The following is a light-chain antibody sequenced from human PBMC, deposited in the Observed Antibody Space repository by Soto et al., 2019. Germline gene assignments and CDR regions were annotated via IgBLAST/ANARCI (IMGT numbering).Light chain of an antibody. Sequence: EIVMTQSPATLSVSPGERATLSCRASQSVSSDLAWYHQKPGQAPRLLIYGASNRATGIPARFSGSGSGTDFTLTISSLEPEDFAVYYCQQRSNWITFGQGTRLEIK. CDR3: QQRSNWIT. J-gene: IGKJ5*01. CDR2: GAS. V-gene: IGKV3-11*01. CDR1: QSVSSD.